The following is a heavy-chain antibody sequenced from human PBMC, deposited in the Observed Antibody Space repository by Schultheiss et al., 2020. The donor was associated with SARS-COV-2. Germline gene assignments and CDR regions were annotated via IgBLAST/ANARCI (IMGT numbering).Heavy chain of an antibody. CDR1: GFTFSSYW. CDR3: AREEMATIPFQH. V-gene: IGHV3-7*03. CDR2: IKRDGSEK. J-gene: IGHJ1*01. Sequence: GGSLRLSCAASGFTFSSYWMTWVRQTPGKGLEWVANIKRDGSEKNYVDSVKGRFMISRDNANNLLYLQMNSLRAEDTAVYYCAREEMATIPFQHWGQGTLVTVSS. D-gene: IGHD5-24*01.